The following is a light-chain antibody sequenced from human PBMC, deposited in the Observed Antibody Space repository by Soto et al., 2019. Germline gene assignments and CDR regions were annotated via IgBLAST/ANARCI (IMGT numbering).Light chain of an antibody. V-gene: IGKV3-15*01. CDR1: QSVRSN. CDR3: QQYNSWPLT. J-gene: IGKJ4*01. Sequence: EIVMAQCPTTLSVSPSARATLSCRASQSVRSNLAWYQQKPGQPPRLLIYDISTRDTGIPSRFSGSGSGTEFTLTISSLQSEDFAVYYCQQYNSWPLTFGGGTKVDI. CDR2: DIS.